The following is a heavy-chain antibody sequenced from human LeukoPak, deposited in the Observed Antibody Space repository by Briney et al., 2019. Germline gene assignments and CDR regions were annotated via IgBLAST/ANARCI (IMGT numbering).Heavy chain of an antibody. V-gene: IGHV3-66*02. CDR3: ARDTIFGEGNFDY. CDR1: GFTVSSNY. D-gene: IGHD3-3*01. J-gene: IGHJ4*02. CDR2: IYSGGTT. Sequence: PGGSLRLSCAASGFTVSSNYMSWVRQAPGKGLEWVSVIYSGGTTYYADSVKGRFTISRDNSKNTLYLQMNSLRAEDTAVYYCARDTIFGEGNFDYWGQGTLVTVSS.